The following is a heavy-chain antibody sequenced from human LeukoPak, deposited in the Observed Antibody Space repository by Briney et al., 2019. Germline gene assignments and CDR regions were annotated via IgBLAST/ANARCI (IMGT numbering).Heavy chain of an antibody. D-gene: IGHD3-10*02. CDR1: GFTITNYG. Sequence: GGSLRLSCAASGFTITNYGMHWVRQSPGKGPEWVAYIRYDGRSKHYADSVKGRFTITRDNSKNTLYLQMNSLRAEDTAVYYCAELGITMIGGVWGKGTTVTISS. CDR2: IRYDGRSK. V-gene: IGHV3-30*02. CDR3: AELGITMIGGV. J-gene: IGHJ6*04.